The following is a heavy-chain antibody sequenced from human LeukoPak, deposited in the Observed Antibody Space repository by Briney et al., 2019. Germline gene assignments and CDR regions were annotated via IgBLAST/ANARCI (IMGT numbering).Heavy chain of an antibody. Sequence: PSETLSLTCTVSGGSISSGDYYWSWIRQPPGKGLERIGYMSYSGSTYYNPSLKGRVTVSMDMSKNQFSLKLSSVTAADTAVYYCARDVDTATRGYYYYGMDVWGQGTTVTVSS. CDR2: MSYSGST. D-gene: IGHD5-18*01. J-gene: IGHJ6*02. V-gene: IGHV4-30-4*01. CDR1: GGSISSGDYY. CDR3: ARDVDTATRGYYYYGMDV.